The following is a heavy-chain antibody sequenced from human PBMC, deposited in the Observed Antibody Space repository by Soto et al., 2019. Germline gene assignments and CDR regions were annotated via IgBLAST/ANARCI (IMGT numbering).Heavy chain of an antibody. Sequence: QVQVVQSRAEVKKPGASVRVSFKTSGYSFTDCGINWVRQAAGQGLEYMGWMSPDSGNTGYSQQFQGRVTMTSNTSTSTAYMELSSLTSEDTAVYYCEVTTGYWGQGTMVTVSS. V-gene: IGHV1-8*02. D-gene: IGHD1-1*01. CDR2: MSPDSGNT. CDR1: GYSFTDCG. CDR3: EVTTGY. J-gene: IGHJ4*02.